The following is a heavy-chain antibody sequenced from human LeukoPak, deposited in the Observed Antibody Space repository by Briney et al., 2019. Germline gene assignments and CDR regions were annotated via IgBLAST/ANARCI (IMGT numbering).Heavy chain of an antibody. J-gene: IGHJ5*02. CDR3: AREFGSNSYNWFDP. CDR1: GFTFSSYA. CDR2: IWYDGSNK. Sequence: PGRSLRLSCAASGFTFSSYAMRWVRQAPGKGLGWVAVIWYDGSNKYYADSVKGRFTISRDNSKNTLYLQMNSLRAEDTAVYYCAREFGSNSYNWFDPWGQGTLVTVSS. V-gene: IGHV3-33*08. D-gene: IGHD6-6*01.